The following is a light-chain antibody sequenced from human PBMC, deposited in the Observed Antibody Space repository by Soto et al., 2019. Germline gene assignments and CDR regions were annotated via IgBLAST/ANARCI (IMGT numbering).Light chain of an antibody. CDR3: QQYESYWT. V-gene: IGKV1-5*03. J-gene: IGKJ1*01. CDR2: KTS. Sequence: DIQMTQSPSTLSASIGDRVTITCRASETITNWLAWYQQKPGKAPKVLIYKTSSLESGVPSRLSGSGSGTEFTLTINSLQPDDFATYYCQQYESYWTFGQGTKVEVK. CDR1: ETITNW.